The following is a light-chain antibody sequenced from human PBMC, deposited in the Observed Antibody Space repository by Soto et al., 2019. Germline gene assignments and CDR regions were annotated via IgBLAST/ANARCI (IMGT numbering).Light chain of an antibody. V-gene: IGLV2-14*01. Sequence: QSALTQPASVSGSPGQSITISCTGTSSDVGGYNYVSWHQLHPGKAPKLMVYEVSNRPSGVSNRFSGSKSGNTASLTISGLQAEDEADYYCQSYDISLHNYVFGTGTKVTVL. CDR2: EVS. CDR1: SSDVGGYNY. J-gene: IGLJ1*01. CDR3: QSYDISLHNYV.